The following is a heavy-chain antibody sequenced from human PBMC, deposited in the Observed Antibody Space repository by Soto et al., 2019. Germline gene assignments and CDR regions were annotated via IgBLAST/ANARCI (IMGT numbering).Heavy chain of an antibody. D-gene: IGHD3-3*01. CDR1: GGSFSGYY. CDR3: ARGPHYDFWSGYSPMHYYYYGMDV. Sequence: PSETLSLTGAVYGGSFSGYYWSWIRQPPGKGLEWIGEINHSGSTNYNPSLKSRVTISVDTSKNQFSLKLSSVTAADTAVYYCARGPHYDFWSGYSPMHYYYYGMDVWGQGTTVTVSS. V-gene: IGHV4-34*01. CDR2: INHSGST. J-gene: IGHJ6*02.